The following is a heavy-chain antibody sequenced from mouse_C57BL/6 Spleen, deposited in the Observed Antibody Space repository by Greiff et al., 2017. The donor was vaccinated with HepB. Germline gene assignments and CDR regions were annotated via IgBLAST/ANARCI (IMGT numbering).Heavy chain of an antibody. CDR1: GYTFTSYW. CDR2: IHPNSGST. D-gene: IGHD4-1*01. CDR3: ARYRELGSSWFAY. J-gene: IGHJ3*01. Sequence: QVQLQQPGAELVKPGASVKLSCKASGYTFTSYWMHWVKQRPGQGLEWIGMIHPNSGSTNYNEKVKSKATLTVDKSSSTAYMQLSSLTSEDSAVYYCARYRELGSSWFAYWGQGTLVTVSA. V-gene: IGHV1-64*01.